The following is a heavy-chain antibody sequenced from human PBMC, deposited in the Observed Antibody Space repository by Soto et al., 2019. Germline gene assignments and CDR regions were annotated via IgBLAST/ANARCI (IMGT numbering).Heavy chain of an antibody. CDR3: AATSSGWSGGGGYFDY. V-gene: IGHV4-39*01. Sequence: QLQLQESGPGLVKPSETLSLTCTVSGGSISSSSYYWGWIRQPPGKGLEWIGSIYYSGSTYYNPSRRGRAPISGATSKNQFSRKLSAVTAADRAVYYCAATSSGWSGGGGYFDYWGQGTLVTVSS. CDR1: GGSISSSSYY. CDR2: IYYSGST. D-gene: IGHD6-19*01. J-gene: IGHJ4*02.